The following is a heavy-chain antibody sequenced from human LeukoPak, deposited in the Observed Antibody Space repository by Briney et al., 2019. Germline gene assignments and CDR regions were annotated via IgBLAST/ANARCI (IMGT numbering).Heavy chain of an antibody. CDR3: AKDPGARGYSYGFDL. V-gene: IGHV3-23*01. CDR2: ISGSGGST. J-gene: IGHJ2*01. CDR1: GFTFSSYA. D-gene: IGHD5-18*01. Sequence: GGSLRLSCAASGFTFSSYAMSWVRQAPGKGLEWVSGISGSGGSTYCADSVKGRFTISRDNSKNTLYLQMNSLRAEDTAVYYCAKDPGARGYSYGFDLWGRGTLVTVSS.